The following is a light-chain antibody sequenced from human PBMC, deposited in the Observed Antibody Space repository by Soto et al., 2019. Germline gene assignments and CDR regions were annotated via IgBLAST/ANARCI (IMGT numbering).Light chain of an antibody. J-gene: IGLJ3*02. Sequence: QAVVTQEPSLTVSPGGTVTLTCASSTGAVTSGYYPYWFQQKPGQTPRLLIYGTSNRQSWTPARFSGSLLGGRAALTLSGVQPEDEADYYCLVYSGGAWVFGGGTKLTVL. CDR3: LVYSGGAWV. CDR2: GTS. V-gene: IGLV7-43*01. CDR1: TGAVTSGYY.